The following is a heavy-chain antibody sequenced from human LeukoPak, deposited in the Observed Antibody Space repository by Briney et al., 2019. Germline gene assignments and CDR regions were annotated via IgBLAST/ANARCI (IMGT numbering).Heavy chain of an antibody. V-gene: IGHV1-18*01. CDR1: GYTFTSYG. CDR3: ARDPLLLTTVVINNWFDP. J-gene: IGHJ5*02. D-gene: IGHD4-23*01. CDR2: ISAYNGNT. Sequence: ASVKVSCKASGYTFTSYGISWVRQAPGQGLEWMGWISAYNGNTNYAQKLHGRVTMTTDTSTSTAYMELRSLRSDDTAVYYCARDPLLLTTVVINNWFDPWGQGTLVTVSS.